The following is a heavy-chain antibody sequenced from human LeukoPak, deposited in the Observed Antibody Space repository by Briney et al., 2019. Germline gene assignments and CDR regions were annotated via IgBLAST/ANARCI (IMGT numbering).Heavy chain of an antibody. CDR1: GFTSKKYG. CDR3: AKGIYDSSGYDAFDI. J-gene: IGHJ3*02. V-gene: IGHV3-30*18. D-gene: IGHD3-22*01. Sequence: GGSLRLSCEASGFTSKKYGMHWVRQAPGKGLEWVAFISHDGSDKYYADSVKGRFTISRDNSKNTLYLQMNSLRAEDTAVYYCAKGIYDSSGYDAFDIWGQGTMVTVSS. CDR2: ISHDGSDK.